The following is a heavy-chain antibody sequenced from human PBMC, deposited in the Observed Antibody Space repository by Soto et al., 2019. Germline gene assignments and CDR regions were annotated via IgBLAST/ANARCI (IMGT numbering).Heavy chain of an antibody. D-gene: IGHD2-15*01. J-gene: IGHJ4*02. V-gene: IGHV5-51*01. CDR2: IYPGDSDT. CDR3: ARPQEAAYPMTFDY. CDR1: GYSFTSYW. Sequence: GDSLKISCKGSGYSFTSYWIGWVRQVPGKGLEWMGIIYPGDSDTRYSPSFQGQVTISADKSISTAYLQWSSLKASDTAMYYCARPQEAAYPMTFDYWGQGTLVTVSS.